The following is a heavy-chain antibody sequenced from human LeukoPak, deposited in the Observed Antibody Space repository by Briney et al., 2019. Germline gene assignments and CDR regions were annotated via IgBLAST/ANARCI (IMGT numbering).Heavy chain of an antibody. J-gene: IGHJ6*02. CDR1: GGTFISYG. V-gene: IGHV1-69*13. CDR3: ARVHYYGSGIQRMNYGMDV. CDR2: IIPLFGTA. D-gene: IGHD3-10*01. Sequence: SVKVSCKASGGTFISYGISWVRQAPGQGREWVGGIIPLFGTANYAQKFQGRVTITADESTSTAYMELSSLRSEDTAVYYCARVHYYGSGIQRMNYGMDVWGPGTTVTVSS.